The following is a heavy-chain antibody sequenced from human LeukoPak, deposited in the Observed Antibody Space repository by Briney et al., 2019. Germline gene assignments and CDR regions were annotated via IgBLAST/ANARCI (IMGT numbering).Heavy chain of an antibody. D-gene: IGHD2-2*01. J-gene: IGHJ4*02. CDR1: GFTFSNYL. V-gene: IGHV3-74*01. CDR2: ITSDGSST. Sequence: PGGSLRLSCAASGFTFSNYLMHWVRQAPGKGLVWVSRITSDGSSTHYADSVKGRFTISRDNTKNTLYLQMNSLTAEDTAVYYCVCLGYCTTSSCQPWGQGTLVIVSS. CDR3: VCLGYCTTSSCQP.